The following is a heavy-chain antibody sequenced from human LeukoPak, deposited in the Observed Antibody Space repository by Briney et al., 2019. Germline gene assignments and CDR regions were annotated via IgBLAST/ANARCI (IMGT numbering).Heavy chain of an antibody. CDR1: GFTFSSYA. D-gene: IGHD4-17*01. CDR3: ATLPT. Sequence: GGSLRLSCAASGFTFSSYAMHWFRQAPGKGLEWVAVISYDGNNKYYADSVKGRFTISRDNSKNTLYLQMNSLRAEDTALYYCATLPTWGQGTLVTVSS. J-gene: IGHJ4*02. V-gene: IGHV3-30-3*01. CDR2: ISYDGNNK.